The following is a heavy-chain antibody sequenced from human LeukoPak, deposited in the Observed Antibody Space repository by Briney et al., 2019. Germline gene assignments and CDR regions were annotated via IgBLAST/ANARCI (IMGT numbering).Heavy chain of an antibody. CDR3: ARVGGASGWYYFDY. Sequence: GSLRLSCAASGFTFSSYWMHWVRRAPGKGLVWVSRINSDGSSTSYADSVKGRFTISRDNAKNTLYLQMNSLRAEDAAVYYCARVGGASGWYYFDYWGQGTLVTVSS. CDR1: GFTFSSYW. D-gene: IGHD6-19*01. V-gene: IGHV3-74*01. CDR2: INSDGSST. J-gene: IGHJ4*02.